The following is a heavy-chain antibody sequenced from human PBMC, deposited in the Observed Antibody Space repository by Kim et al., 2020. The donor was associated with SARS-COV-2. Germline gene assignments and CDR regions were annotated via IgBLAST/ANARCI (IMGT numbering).Heavy chain of an antibody. V-gene: IGHV3-74*01. J-gene: IGHJ5*02. CDR1: GFTFSSYW. CDR2: INSDGTST. D-gene: IGHD1-20*01. CDR3: ARGIIATYKTRFDP. Sequence: GGSLRLSCAASGFTFSSYWMHWVRQAPGKGLVWVSRINSDGTSTSYADSVTGRFTISRDNAKNTLYLQLTSLRAEDTAVYYCARGIIATYKTRFDPWGQGTLVTVSS.